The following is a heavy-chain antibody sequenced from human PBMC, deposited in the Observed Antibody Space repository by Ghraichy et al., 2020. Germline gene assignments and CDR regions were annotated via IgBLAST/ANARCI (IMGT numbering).Heavy chain of an antibody. Sequence: GGSLRLSCAASGFTFSSYAMHWVRQAPGKGLEWVAVISYDGSNKYYADSVMGRFTISRDNSKNTLYLQMNSLRAEDTAVYYCARAGGVGPRYFDWFALNWGQGTLVTVSS. V-gene: IGHV3-30-3*01. CDR2: ISYDGSNK. D-gene: IGHD3-9*01. CDR3: ARAGGVGPRYFDWFALN. CDR1: GFTFSSYA. J-gene: IGHJ4*02.